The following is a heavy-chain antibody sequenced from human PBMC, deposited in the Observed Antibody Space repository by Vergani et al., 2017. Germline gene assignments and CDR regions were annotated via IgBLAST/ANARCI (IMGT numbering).Heavy chain of an antibody. CDR2: ISGSGGST. J-gene: IGHJ6*02. V-gene: IGHV3-23*01. CDR1: GFTFNHYA. CDR3: AKANPLNSSFDYLYCNHAMDV. Sequence: EVQLLESGGDLVQPGGSLRLSCAASGFTFNHYAMNWVRQAPGKGLEWVSGISGSGGSTYYAGSVKGRFTISRDSSKNTLYLQMNSLSAGDTAVYYCAKANPLNSSFDYLYCNHAMDVGGQETTVTVSS. D-gene: IGHD5-12*01.